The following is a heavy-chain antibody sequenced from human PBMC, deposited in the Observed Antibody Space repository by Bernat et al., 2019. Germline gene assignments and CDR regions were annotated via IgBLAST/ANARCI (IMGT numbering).Heavy chain of an antibody. CDR2: VSSSGSDI. D-gene: IGHD3-10*01. CDR1: GFTFGSYE. Sequence: EVQLVESGGGFVQPGGTLRLSCAASGFTFGSYEMHWVRQAPGMGLEWVSSVSSSGSDIWYADSVKGRFTISRDNAKNSLFLQMSSLRAEDTAIYFCARDFSSSPASGDYWGQGTLVTVSS. CDR3: ARDFSSSPASGDY. J-gene: IGHJ4*02. V-gene: IGHV3-48*03.